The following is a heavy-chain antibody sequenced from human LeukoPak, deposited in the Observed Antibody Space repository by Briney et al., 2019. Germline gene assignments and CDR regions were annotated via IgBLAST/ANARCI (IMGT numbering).Heavy chain of an antibody. J-gene: IGHJ4*02. D-gene: IGHD5-18*01. V-gene: IGHV3-21*01. CDR1: GFTFSSYS. Sequence: GGSLRLSCAASGFTFSSYSMNWVRQAPGKGLEWVSSISSSSYIYYADSVKGRFTISRDNAKNSLYLQMNSLRAEDTAVYYCARGLEDTAMVTGLDYWGQGTLVTVSS. CDR2: ISSSSYI. CDR3: ARGLEDTAMVTGLDY.